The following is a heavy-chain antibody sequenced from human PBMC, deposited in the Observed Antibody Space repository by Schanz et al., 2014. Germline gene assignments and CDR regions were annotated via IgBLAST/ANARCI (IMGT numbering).Heavy chain of an antibody. CDR3: ATLDYADSVS. CDR1: GYTFTSYS. CDR2: INLSGGST. V-gene: IGHV1-46*01. Sequence: VQLEQSGAEVKKPGASVKVSCKASGYTFTSYSMHWVRQAPGQGLEWMGIINLSGGSTNNAQKFQGRLTMTRDTSTTTAYMELNSLNSDDTAVYYCATLDYADSVSWGQGTLVTVSS. D-gene: IGHD4-17*01. J-gene: IGHJ5*02.